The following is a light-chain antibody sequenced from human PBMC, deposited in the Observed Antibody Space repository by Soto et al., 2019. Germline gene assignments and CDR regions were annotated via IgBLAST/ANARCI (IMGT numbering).Light chain of an antibody. Sequence: QSVLTQSPSVSGAPGQRVTISCTGSSSNIGAGYDVHWYQQLPGTAPKLLIYGNSNRPSGVPDRFSGSKSGTSASLAITGLQAEDEADYYGQSYDSSLSGTVVFGGGTKVTVL. CDR2: GNS. V-gene: IGLV1-40*01. CDR3: QSYDSSLSGTVV. CDR1: SSNIGAGYD. J-gene: IGLJ2*01.